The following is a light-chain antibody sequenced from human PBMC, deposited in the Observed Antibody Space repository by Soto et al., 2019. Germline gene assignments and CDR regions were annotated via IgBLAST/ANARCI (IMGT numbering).Light chain of an antibody. J-gene: IGLJ2*01. CDR3: SSYTSSISTRA. V-gene: IGLV2-14*01. CDR2: DVS. Sequence: QSALTQPASVSGSPGQSITISCTGTSSDVGDYNYVSWYQQHPGKVPKLMIYDVSNRPSGVSYRFSGSKSGNTASLTISGLQAEDEADYYCSSYTSSISTRAFGGGTKLTVL. CDR1: SSDVGDYNY.